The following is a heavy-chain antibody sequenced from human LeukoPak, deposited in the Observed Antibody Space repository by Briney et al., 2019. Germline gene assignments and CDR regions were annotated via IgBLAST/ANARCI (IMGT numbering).Heavy chain of an antibody. D-gene: IGHD3-22*01. CDR3: ASGSYYYDSSGYRVFDY. J-gene: IGHJ4*02. CDR1: GGTFNSYA. V-gene: IGHV1-69*05. CDR2: IIPIFGTA. Sequence: ASVKVSCKASGGTFNSYAISWVRQAPGQGLEWMGRIIPIFGTANYAQKFQGRVTITTDESTSTAYMELSSLRSEDTAVYYCASGSYYYDSSGYRVFDYWGQGTLVTVSS.